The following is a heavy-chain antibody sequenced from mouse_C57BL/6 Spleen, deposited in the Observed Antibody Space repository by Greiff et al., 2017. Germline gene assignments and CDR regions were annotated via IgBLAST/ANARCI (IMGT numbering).Heavy chain of an antibody. D-gene: IGHD1-1*01. J-gene: IGHJ1*03. CDR1: GYTFTSYW. CDR2: IYPGSGST. Sequence: QVQLQQPGAELVKPGASVKMSCKASGYTFTSYWITWVKQRPGQGLEWIGDIYPGSGSTNYNEKFKSKATLTVDTSSSTAYMQLSSLTSEDSAVYYCARTAGSTVVYWYFDVWGTGTTVTVSS. V-gene: IGHV1-55*01. CDR3: ARTAGSTVVYWYFDV.